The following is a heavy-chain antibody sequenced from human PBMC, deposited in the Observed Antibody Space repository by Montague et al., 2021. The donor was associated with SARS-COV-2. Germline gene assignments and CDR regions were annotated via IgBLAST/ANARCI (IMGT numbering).Heavy chain of an antibody. CDR3: ARGRDGYYHRSALFDY. CDR2: IYYSGST. V-gene: IGHV4-59*01. D-gene: IGHD3-22*01. Sequence: SETLSLTCTVSGGSISSYYWSWIRQPPGKGLEWMGYIYYSGSTNYNPSLKSRVTISVDTSKNQFSLKLTSVTAADTAVYYCARGRDGYYHRSALFDYWGQGTLVTVSS. J-gene: IGHJ4*02. CDR1: GGSISSYY.